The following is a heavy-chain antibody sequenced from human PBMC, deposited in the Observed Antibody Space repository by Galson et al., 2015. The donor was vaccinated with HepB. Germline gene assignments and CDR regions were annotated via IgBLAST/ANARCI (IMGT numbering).Heavy chain of an antibody. V-gene: IGHV3-49*03. CDR1: GFTFGDHT. D-gene: IGHD2-21*02. CDR2: IRSKAYGGTT. J-gene: IGHJ4*02. Sequence: SLRLSCAASGFTFGDHTMSWFRQAPGKGLEWVGLIRSKAYGGTTEYAASVKGRFTISRDDSKGIAYLQMNSLKTEDTAVYYCTRGPVTAAFDYWGQGTLVTVSS. CDR3: TRGPVTAAFDY.